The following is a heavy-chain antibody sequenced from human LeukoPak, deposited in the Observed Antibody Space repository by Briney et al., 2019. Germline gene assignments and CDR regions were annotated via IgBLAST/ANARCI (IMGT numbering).Heavy chain of an antibody. CDR3: AREVVIFPDYYYYGMDV. V-gene: IGHV3-11*01. D-gene: IGHD3-9*01. CDR2: ISRSGDSL. J-gene: IGHJ6*02. CDR1: GFPFRDYY. Sequence: GGSLRLSCAASGFPFRDYYMTWIRQAPGKGLEWISYISRSGDSLYHADSVEGRFTISRDNAKNSLFLQMNSLRADDTAVYYCAREVVIFPDYYYYGMDVWGQGTTVTVSS.